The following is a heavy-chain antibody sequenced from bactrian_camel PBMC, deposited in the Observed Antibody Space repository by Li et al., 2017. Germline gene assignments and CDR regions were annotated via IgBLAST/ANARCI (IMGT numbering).Heavy chain of an antibody. D-gene: IGHD5*01. CDR3: AAATCWRLDPDWGNPYKV. CDR1: GFTFTMYG. J-gene: IGHJ4*01. V-gene: IGHV3S40*01. Sequence: VQLVESGGGLVQPGGSLRLSCAASGFTFTMYGMSWVRQAPGKGLEWVSRIDSGSGITVYADPVKGRFTISEDTASDTVFLQMNNLEPEDTAMYYCAAATCWRLDPDWGNPYKVWGQGTQVTVS. CDR2: IDSGSGIT.